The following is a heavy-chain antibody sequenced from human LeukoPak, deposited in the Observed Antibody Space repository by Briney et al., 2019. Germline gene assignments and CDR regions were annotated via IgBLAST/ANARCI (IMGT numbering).Heavy chain of an antibody. CDR2: IKQDGSEK. CDR3: ARDRVGHDY. V-gene: IGHV3-7*01. D-gene: IGHD1-26*01. CDR1: EFTFSSYW. J-gene: IGHJ4*02. Sequence: GGSLRLSCAASEFTFSSYWMSWVRQAPGKGLEWVANIKQDGSEKYYVDSVKGRFTISRDNAKNSLYLQMNSLRAEDTAVYYCARDRVGHDYWGQGTLVTVSS.